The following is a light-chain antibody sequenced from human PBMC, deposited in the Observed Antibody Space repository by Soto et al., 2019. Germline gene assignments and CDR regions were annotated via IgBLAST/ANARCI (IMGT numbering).Light chain of an antibody. CDR3: SSYTSSSTYV. CDR2: DVS. CDR1: SSDVGSSNG. Sequence: QSALTQPPSVSGSPGQSVAISCTGTSSDVGSSNGVSWYQQPPGTAPKLMIYDVSNRPSGVPHRFSGSKSGNTASLTISGVQADDEAAYYCSSYTSSSTYVFGTGTKLTVL. J-gene: IGLJ1*01. V-gene: IGLV2-18*02.